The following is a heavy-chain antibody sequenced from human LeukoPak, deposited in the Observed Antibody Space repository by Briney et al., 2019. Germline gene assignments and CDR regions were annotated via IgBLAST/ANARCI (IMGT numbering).Heavy chain of an antibody. Sequence: PGGSLRLSCEASGFTFSTYGMHWVRQAPGKGLEWVAVIWYDGSNKNYADSVKGRFTISRDNSKNTLYLQMNSLRAEDTAVYYCVKEATEATSLDYWGQGTLVTVSS. J-gene: IGHJ4*02. V-gene: IGHV3-33*06. CDR3: VKEATEATSLDY. CDR1: GFTFSTYG. D-gene: IGHD5-24*01. CDR2: IWYDGSNK.